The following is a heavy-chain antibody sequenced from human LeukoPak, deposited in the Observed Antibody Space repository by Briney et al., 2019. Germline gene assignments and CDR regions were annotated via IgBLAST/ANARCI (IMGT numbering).Heavy chain of an antibody. CDR2: INPNSRGT. J-gene: IGHJ4*02. CDR3: ARMGSGWYYFDY. Sequence: ASVKVSCKASGYTFTGYYMHWVRQAPGQGLEWMGWINPNSRGTNYAQKFQASVTMTRDTSISTAYMELSRLRSDDRAVYYCARMGSGWYYFDYWGQGTLVTVSS. D-gene: IGHD6-19*01. V-gene: IGHV1-2*02. CDR1: GYTFTGYY.